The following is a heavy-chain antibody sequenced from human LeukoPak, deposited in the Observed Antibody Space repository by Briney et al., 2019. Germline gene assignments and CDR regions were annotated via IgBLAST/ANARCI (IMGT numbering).Heavy chain of an antibody. CDR2: INPNSGGT. V-gene: IGHV1-2*02. J-gene: IGHJ3*02. CDR3: ARDRVPVLLWFGELSRGDAFDI. D-gene: IGHD3-10*01. CDR1: GYTFTGYY. Sequence: GASVKVSCKASGYTFTGYYMHWVRQAPGQGLEWMGWINPNSGGTNYAQKFQGRVTMTRDTSISTAYMELSRLRSDDTAVYYCARDRVPVLLWFGELSRGDAFDIWGQGTMVTVSS.